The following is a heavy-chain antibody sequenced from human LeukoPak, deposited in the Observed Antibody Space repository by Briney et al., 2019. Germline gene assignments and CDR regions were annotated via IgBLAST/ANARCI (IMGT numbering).Heavy chain of an antibody. V-gene: IGHV3-7*04. Sequence: PGGSLRLSCAASGFTFSDYWMSWVRQAPGQGLEWVAKINQDGREQHFVDSVKGRFTISRDNAQNSLFPQMDSLRAEDTAVYYCTGGALDYWGQGALVSVSS. J-gene: IGHJ4*02. CDR2: INQDGREQ. CDR3: TGGALDY. CDR1: GFTFSDYW.